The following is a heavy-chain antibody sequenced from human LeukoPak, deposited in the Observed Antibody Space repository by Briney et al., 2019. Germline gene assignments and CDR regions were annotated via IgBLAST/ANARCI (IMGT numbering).Heavy chain of an antibody. CDR1: GFTFSSYA. CDR2: ISYDGSNK. D-gene: IGHD2-8*01. J-gene: IGHJ5*02. CDR3: AKPTNVLMVYLNWFDP. Sequence: PGGSLRLSCAASGFTFSSYAMHWVRQAPGKGLEWVAVISYDGSNKYYADSVKGRFTISRDNSKNTLYLQMNSLRAEDTAVYYCAKPTNVLMVYLNWFDPWGQGTLVTVSS. V-gene: IGHV3-30*04.